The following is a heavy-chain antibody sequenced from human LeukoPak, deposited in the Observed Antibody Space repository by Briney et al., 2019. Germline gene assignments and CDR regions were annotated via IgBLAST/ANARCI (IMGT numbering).Heavy chain of an antibody. CDR1: GGSFSGYY. D-gene: IGHD6-13*01. CDR3: ARTPGYSSSWFPDY. J-gene: IGHJ4*02. Sequence: PSETLSLTCAVYGGSFSGYYWSWIRQPPGKGLEWIGEINHSGSTNYNPSLKSRVTISVDTSKNQFSLKLSSVTAADTAVYYCARTPGYSSSWFPDYWGQGTLVTVSS. CDR2: INHSGST. V-gene: IGHV4-34*01.